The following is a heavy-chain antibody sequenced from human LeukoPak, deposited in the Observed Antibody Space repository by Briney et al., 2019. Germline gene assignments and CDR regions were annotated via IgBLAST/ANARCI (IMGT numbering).Heavy chain of an antibody. Sequence: GASVKVSCKASGNTFTSYDINWVRQATGQGLEWMGWMNPNSGNTGYAQKFQGRVTMTRNTSISTAYMELSSLRSEDTAVYYCARGQGTGYSSSWYSLSNYYYYYMDVWGKGTTVTISS. CDR2: MNPNSGNT. D-gene: IGHD6-13*01. CDR3: ARGQGTGYSSSWYSLSNYYYYYMDV. V-gene: IGHV1-8*01. CDR1: GNTFTSYD. J-gene: IGHJ6*03.